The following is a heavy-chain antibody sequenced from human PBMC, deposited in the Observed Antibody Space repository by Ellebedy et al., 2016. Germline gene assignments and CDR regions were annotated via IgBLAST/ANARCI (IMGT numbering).Heavy chain of an antibody. V-gene: IGHV2-5*02. CDR1: GFSLSTSGVA. Sequence: SGPTLVKPTQTLTLTCTFSGFSLSTSGVAVGWIRQPPGKALEWLAVIYWDDDKRYSPSLKTRLTITKDTSKNQVVLTMTNMDPVDTGTHYCAQVFISTPGDLSFDHWGQGTLVTVSS. CDR3: AQVFISTPGDLSFDH. CDR2: IYWDDDK. D-gene: IGHD7-27*01. J-gene: IGHJ4*02.